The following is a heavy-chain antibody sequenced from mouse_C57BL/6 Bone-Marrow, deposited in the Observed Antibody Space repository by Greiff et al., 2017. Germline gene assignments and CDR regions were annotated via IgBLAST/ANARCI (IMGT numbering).Heavy chain of an antibody. CDR2: ISDGGSYT. CDR3: ARDYGYDEWFAY. Sequence: EVKLMESGGGLVKPGGSLKLSCAASGFTFSSYAMSWVRQTPEKRLEWVATISDGGSYTYYPDNVKGRFTISRDNAKNNLYLQMSHLKSEDTAMYYCARDYGYDEWFAYWGQGTLVTVSA. J-gene: IGHJ3*01. V-gene: IGHV5-4*01. CDR1: GFTFSSYA. D-gene: IGHD2-2*01.